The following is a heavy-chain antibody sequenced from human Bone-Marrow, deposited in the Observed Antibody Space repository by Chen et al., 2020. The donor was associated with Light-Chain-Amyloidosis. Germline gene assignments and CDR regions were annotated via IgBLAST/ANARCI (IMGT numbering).Heavy chain of an antibody. CDR3: AKDISYDDILPGYPADAFDI. J-gene: IGHJ3*02. Sequence: EVQLVESGGGLLQRGGSLRLSCAASGFAFSSYAMSWVRPAPGKGLEWVSTLSGSGCRRYYGDSVKGRLTISRDKSKHALFLQMNSRRAEDTAVYYCAKDISYDDILPGYPADAFDIWGQGTMVTVSS. CDR2: LSGSGCRR. V-gene: IGHV3-23*04. CDR1: GFAFSSYA. D-gene: IGHD3-9*01.